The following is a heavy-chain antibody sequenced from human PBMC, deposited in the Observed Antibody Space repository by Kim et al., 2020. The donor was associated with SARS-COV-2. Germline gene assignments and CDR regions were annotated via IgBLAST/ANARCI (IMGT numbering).Heavy chain of an antibody. V-gene: IGHV3-33*06. CDR2: IWYSGSNK. D-gene: IGHD1-1*01. Sequence: GGSLRLSCEASGFTFSNYGMHWVRQAPGKGLEWVAAIWYSGSNKYYVDSVKGRFTISRDNPMNTLYLQMNSLRAEDTAIYYCAKSDNWNDGIDYWGQGTLVSVSS. J-gene: IGHJ4*02. CDR3: AKSDNWNDGIDY. CDR1: GFTFSNYG.